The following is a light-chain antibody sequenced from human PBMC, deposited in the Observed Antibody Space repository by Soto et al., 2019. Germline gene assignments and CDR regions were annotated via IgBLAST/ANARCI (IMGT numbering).Light chain of an antibody. CDR3: QQYGKLPIT. V-gene: IGKV3-20*01. J-gene: IGKJ5*01. Sequence: EIVLTQSPGTLTLSPGEIATLSCRATQSVTSSYLTWYQQKAGQAPRLIIYGASTRAAGIPDRFSGSGSGTDLTLTISSLEPEDVAVYYCQQYGKLPITFGQGTRLEIK. CDR1: QSVTSSY. CDR2: GAS.